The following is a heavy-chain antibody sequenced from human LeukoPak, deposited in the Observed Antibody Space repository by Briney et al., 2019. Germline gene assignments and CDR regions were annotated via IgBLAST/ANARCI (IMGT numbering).Heavy chain of an antibody. V-gene: IGHV4-4*02. CDR1: GGSISSSNW. Sequence: SETLSLTCAVSGGSISSSNWWSWVRQPPGKGLEWIGYIYNSGITKYNPSLKSRVTISLDTSKNHFSLNLNSVTAADTAVYYCARDSMLRYWGQGTLVTVSS. J-gene: IGHJ4*02. CDR3: ARDSMLRY. CDR2: IYNSGIT. D-gene: IGHD3-10*02.